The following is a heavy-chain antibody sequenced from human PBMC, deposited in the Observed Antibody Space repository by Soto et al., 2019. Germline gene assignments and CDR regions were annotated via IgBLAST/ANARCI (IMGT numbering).Heavy chain of an antibody. CDR3: ARHHGSPGSYFGLDV. CDR1: GYSFTSYW. J-gene: IGHJ6*02. Sequence: GESQKISCTGSGYSFTSYWINWVRQMPGKGLEWMGIIYPGDSDTRYSPSFQGQVTISADKSIDTAYLQWRSLKASDTAVYYCARHHGSPGSYFGLDVWGQGTTVTVSS. D-gene: IGHD6-13*01. CDR2: IYPGDSDT. V-gene: IGHV5-51*01.